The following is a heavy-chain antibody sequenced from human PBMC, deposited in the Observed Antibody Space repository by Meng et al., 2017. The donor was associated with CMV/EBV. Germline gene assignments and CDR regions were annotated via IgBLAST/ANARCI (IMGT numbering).Heavy chain of an antibody. J-gene: IGHJ6*02. V-gene: IGHV3-74*01. D-gene: IGHD3-3*01. CDR1: GFTFSDYY. CDR2: INSDGSST. Sequence: GESLKISCAASGFTFSDYYMSWIRQAPGKGLVWVSRINSDGSSTSYADSVKGRFTISRDNAKNTLYLQMNSLRAEDTAVYYCARDRENYDFWSGYYYGMDVWGQGTTVTVSS. CDR3: ARDRENYDFWSGYYYGMDV.